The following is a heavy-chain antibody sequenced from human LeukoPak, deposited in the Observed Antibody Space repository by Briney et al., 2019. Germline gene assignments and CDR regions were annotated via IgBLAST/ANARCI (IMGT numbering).Heavy chain of an antibody. Sequence: SETLSLTCTVSGGSISSSSYYWGWIRQPPGKGLEWIGSIYYSGSTYYNPSLKSRVTISVDTSKNQFSLKLSSVTAADTAVYYCAGSTAVVDYWGQGTLVTVSS. D-gene: IGHD2-21*01. V-gene: IGHV4-39*07. CDR3: AGSTAVVDY. CDR2: IYYSGST. J-gene: IGHJ4*02. CDR1: GGSISSSSYY.